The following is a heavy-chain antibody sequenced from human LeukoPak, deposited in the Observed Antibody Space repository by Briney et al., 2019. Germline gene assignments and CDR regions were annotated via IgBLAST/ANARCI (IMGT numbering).Heavy chain of an antibody. V-gene: IGHV3-23*01. Sequence: GGSLRLSCAASGFTFSSYSMNWVRQAPGKGLEWVSAISGSGGSTYYADSVKGRFTISRDNSKNTLYLQMNSLRAEDTAVYYCAKGSLGASIPYYFDYWGQGTLVTVSS. J-gene: IGHJ4*02. CDR3: AKGSLGASIPYYFDY. CDR1: GFTFSSYS. CDR2: ISGSGGST. D-gene: IGHD2/OR15-2a*01.